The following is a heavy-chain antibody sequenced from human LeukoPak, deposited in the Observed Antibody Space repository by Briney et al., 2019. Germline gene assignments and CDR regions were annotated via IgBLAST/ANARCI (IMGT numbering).Heavy chain of an antibody. J-gene: IGHJ3*02. CDR3: ARVSYYYDSSGYYNAFDI. D-gene: IGHD3-22*01. CDR2: MNPNSGNT. V-gene: IGHV1-8*01. Sequence: GASVKVSCKASGYTFTSYDINWVRQATGQGLEWMGWMNPNSGNTGYAQKFQGRVTMTRNTSISTAYMELSSLRSEDTAVYYCARVSYYYDSSGYYNAFDIWGQGTMVTVSS. CDR1: GYTFTSYD.